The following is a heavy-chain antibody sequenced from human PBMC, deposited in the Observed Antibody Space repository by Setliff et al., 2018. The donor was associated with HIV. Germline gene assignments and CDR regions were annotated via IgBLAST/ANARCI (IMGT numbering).Heavy chain of an antibody. CDR2: TVIDGIYT. J-gene: IGHJ4*02. CDR1: TFSNYW. Sequence: TFSNYWMHWVRQAPGKGLEWVAFTVIDGIYTFYAESVKGRFTISRDNAKSTLYLQMNSLSPDDTAVYYCVKDPREGAGYFDYWGQGTQVTVSS. D-gene: IGHD1-26*01. CDR3: VKDPREGAGYFDY. V-gene: IGHV3-30*02.